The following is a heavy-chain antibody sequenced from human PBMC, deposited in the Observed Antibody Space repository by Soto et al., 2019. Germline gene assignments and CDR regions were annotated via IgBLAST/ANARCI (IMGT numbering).Heavy chain of an antibody. Sequence: ASVKVSCKASGYTFTVYYMHWVRQAPGQGLEWMGWINPKSSGTMYPQKFQGRVTMTWDTSISTAHMALTRLRSDDTAVYYCARDLAKGGGSAGFDYWGQGTLVTVSS. V-gene: IGHV1-2*02. D-gene: IGHD1-26*01. CDR3: ARDLAKGGGSAGFDY. J-gene: IGHJ4*02. CDR1: GYTFTVYY. CDR2: INPKSSGT.